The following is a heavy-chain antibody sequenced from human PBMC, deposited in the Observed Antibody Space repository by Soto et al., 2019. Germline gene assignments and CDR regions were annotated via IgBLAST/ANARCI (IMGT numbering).Heavy chain of an antibody. CDR3: VRDGTKTLRDWFDP. CDR2: IYATGTT. CDR1: GASISGFY. D-gene: IGHD1-7*01. V-gene: IGHV4-4*07. J-gene: IGHJ5*02. Sequence: PSETLSLTATVSGASISGFYCSWIRKSAGKGLEWIGRIYATGTTDYNPSLKSRVMMSVDTSKKQFSPKLRSGTAADKAVYYCVRDGTKTLRDWFDPWGQGTSVTFSS.